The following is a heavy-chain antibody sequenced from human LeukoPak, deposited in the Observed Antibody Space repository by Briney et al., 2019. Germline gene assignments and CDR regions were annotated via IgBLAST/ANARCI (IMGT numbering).Heavy chain of an antibody. CDR1: GGSFSGYY. CDR3: ARVRMSASQRYFDY. D-gene: IGHD2-15*01. CDR2: IYHSGST. Sequence: SETLSLTCAVYGGSFSGYYWSWIRQPPGKGLECIGSIYHSGSTFYNPSLKSRVTISLDTSKNQFSLKLSSVTAADTAVYFCARVRMSASQRYFDYWGQGTLVTVSS. J-gene: IGHJ4*02. V-gene: IGHV4-34*01.